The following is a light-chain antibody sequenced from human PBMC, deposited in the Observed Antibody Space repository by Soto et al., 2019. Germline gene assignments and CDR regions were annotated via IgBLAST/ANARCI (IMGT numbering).Light chain of an antibody. CDR3: SSYTSSSTGV. CDR1: SRDVGGYNY. J-gene: IGLJ2*01. Sequence: QTASVSGSPGQSITISCTGTSRDVGGYNYVSWYQQHPGKAPKLMIYDVSNRPSGVSNRFSGSKSGNTASLTISGLQAEDEADYYCSSYTSSSTGVFGGGTKLTVL. V-gene: IGLV2-14*01. CDR2: DVS.